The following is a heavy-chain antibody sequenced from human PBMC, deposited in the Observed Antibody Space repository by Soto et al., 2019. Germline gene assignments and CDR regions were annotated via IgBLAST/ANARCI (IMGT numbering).Heavy chain of an antibody. V-gene: IGHV3-30*18. CDR1: GFTFSSFG. CDR2: ISRDGINK. D-gene: IGHD7-27*01. CDR3: SKGFWD. J-gene: IGHJ4*02. Sequence: QVQLVESGGGVVPPGKSLRLSCAASGFTFSSFGMHWVRQAPGKGLEWVAVISRDGINKYYADSLKGRFTISRDNSKNTLYLEMNSLRPEDTAVYYCSKGFWDWGQGTPVTVSS.